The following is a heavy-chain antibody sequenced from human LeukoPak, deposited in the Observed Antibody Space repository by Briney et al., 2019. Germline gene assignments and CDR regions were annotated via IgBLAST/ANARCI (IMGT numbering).Heavy chain of an antibody. CDR3: AKDRALYNWKGGGFDY. CDR1: GFTFSNYA. D-gene: IGHD1-20*01. V-gene: IGHV3-23*01. Sequence: RGSLRLSCAASGFTFSNYAMSWVRQAPGKGLEWVSIISGSGGNTYYADSVKGRFTISRDNSKNTLFLQMNSLRAEDTAIYYCAKDRALYNWKGGGFDYWGQGTLVTVSS. CDR2: ISGSGGNT. J-gene: IGHJ4*02.